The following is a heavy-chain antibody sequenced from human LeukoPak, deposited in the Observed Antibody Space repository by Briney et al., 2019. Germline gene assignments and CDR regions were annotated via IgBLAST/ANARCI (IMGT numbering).Heavy chain of an antibody. CDR2: ISSSSSYI. V-gene: IGHV3-21*01. J-gene: IGHJ3*02. CDR1: GFTFSSYS. D-gene: IGHD1-1*01. Sequence: PGGSLRLSCAASGFTFSSYSMNWVRQAPGRGLEGVSSISSSSSYIDYADSVKGRFTISRDNAKNSLYLQMNSLRAEDTAVYYCARDGTGSDAFDIWGQGTMVTVSS. CDR3: ARDGTGSDAFDI.